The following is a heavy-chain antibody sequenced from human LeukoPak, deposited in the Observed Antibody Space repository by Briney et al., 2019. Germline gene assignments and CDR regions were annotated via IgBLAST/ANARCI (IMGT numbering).Heavy chain of an antibody. V-gene: IGHV1-2*02. CDR1: GYTFIDYY. CDR3: ARGESGSYLVYYFYYMDF. J-gene: IGHJ6*03. D-gene: IGHD1-26*01. Sequence: ASVKVSCKASGYTFIDYYMHWVRQAPGQGLEWMGWMNPNSGGTNYAQKFEGRVTMTRDTSISTAYMELSRLKSDDTAVYYCARGESGSYLVYYFYYMDFWGKGTTVTVSS. CDR2: MNPNSGGT.